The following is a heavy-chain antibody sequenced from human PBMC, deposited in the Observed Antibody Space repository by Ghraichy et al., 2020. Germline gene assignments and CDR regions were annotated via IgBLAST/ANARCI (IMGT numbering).Heavy chain of an antibody. CDR3: ANPTFF. CDR2: ISYDGSNK. V-gene: IGHV3-30*18. CDR1: GFTFSTYH. J-gene: IGHJ4*02. Sequence: GSLRLSCAASGFTFSTYHMHWVRQAPGKGLEWVAVISYDGSNKYYADSVKGRFTISRDNSKNTLYLQMNSLRAEDTAVYYCANPTFFWGQGTLVTVSS.